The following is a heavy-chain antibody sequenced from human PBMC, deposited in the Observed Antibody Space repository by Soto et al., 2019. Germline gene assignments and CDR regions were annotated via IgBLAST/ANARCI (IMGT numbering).Heavy chain of an antibody. V-gene: IGHV3-30*03. CDR2: ISHDGSNK. CDR3: ASNYYDFWSGYYEYYYLDV. Sequence: QVQLVESGGGVVQPGRSLRLSCAASGFTFTTCGMHWVRQAPGKGLEWVALISHDGSNKYYAESVKGRFTISRDNSKNTLNLQMYSLRAEDTAVYYCASNYYDFWSGYYEYYYLDVWGKGTTVTVSS. CDR1: GFTFTTCG. D-gene: IGHD3-3*01. J-gene: IGHJ6*03.